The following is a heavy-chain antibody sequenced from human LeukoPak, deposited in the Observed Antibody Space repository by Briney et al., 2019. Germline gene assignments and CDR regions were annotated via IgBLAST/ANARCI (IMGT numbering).Heavy chain of an antibody. CDR3: ARGAPIFYYFES. D-gene: IGHD2/OR15-2a*01. CDR1: GYIFTDYW. J-gene: IGHJ4*02. CDR2: IYPDDSDT. V-gene: IGHV5-51*01. Sequence: NRGESLKISCKTSGYIFTDYWIGWVRQVPGKGLEWMGIIYPDDSDTRYSPSFQGQVTISADKSTGTAYLQWSSLKASDTAMYYCARGAPIFYYFESWGQGTLVSVSA.